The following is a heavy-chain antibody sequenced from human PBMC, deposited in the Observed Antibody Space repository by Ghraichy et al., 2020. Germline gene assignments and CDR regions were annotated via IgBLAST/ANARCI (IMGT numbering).Heavy chain of an antibody. J-gene: IGHJ6*02. D-gene: IGHD2-2*02. CDR3: ARDKRYCSSTSCYTREVGRYGMDV. CDR2: INPSGGST. V-gene: IGHV1-46*01. Sequence: ASVKVSCKASGYTFTSYYMHWVRQAPGQGLEWMGIINPSGGSTSYAQKFQGRVTMTRDTSTSTVYMELSSLRSEDTAVYYCARDKRYCSSTSCYTREVGRYGMDVWGHGTTVTVSS. CDR1: GYTFTSYY.